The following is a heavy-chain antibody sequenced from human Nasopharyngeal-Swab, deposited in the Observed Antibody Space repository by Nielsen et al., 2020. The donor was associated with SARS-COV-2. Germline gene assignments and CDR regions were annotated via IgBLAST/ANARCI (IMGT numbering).Heavy chain of an antibody. CDR3: ATGSTTVVTPEYYYYMDV. D-gene: IGHD4-23*01. Sequence: GESLKISCAASGFTFSSYGMHWVRQAPGKGLEWVAVISYDGSNKYYADSVKGRFTISRDNSKNTLYLQMNSLRAEDTAVYYCATGSTTVVTPEYYYYMDVWAKGPRSPSP. J-gene: IGHJ6*03. V-gene: IGHV3-30*03. CDR1: GFTFSSYG. CDR2: ISYDGSNK.